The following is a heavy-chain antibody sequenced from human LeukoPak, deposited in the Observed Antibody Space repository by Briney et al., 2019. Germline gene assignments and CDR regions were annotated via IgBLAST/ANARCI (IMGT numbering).Heavy chain of an antibody. D-gene: IGHD2-8*01. CDR3: ASCHCTNGVCYGECEYFQH. Sequence: GASVRVSCKASGYTFTNYHIAWVRQAPGQGLEWMGWVSTNDGNTVYAQRLQGRVTMTTDTSTGVAYMELRSLTSDDTAVYYCASCHCTNGVCYGECEYFQHWGQGTLVTVSS. J-gene: IGHJ1*01. V-gene: IGHV1-18*01. CDR2: VSTNDGNT. CDR1: GYTFTNYH.